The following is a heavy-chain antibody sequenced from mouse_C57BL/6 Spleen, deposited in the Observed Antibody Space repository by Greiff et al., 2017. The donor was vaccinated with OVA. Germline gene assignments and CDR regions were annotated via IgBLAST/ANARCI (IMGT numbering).Heavy chain of an antibody. CDR2: IYPGGGYT. CDR3: ARGGSSDAMDY. J-gene: IGHJ4*01. CDR1: GYTFTNYW. D-gene: IGHD1-1*01. V-gene: IGHV1-63*01. Sequence: QVQRKQSGAELVRPGTSVKMSCKASGYTFTNYWIGGAKQRPGHGLGRMGEIYPGGGYTNYNEKFKGKATLTADKSSSTAYMQFSSLTSEDSASYYCARGGSSDAMDYWGQGTSVTVSS.